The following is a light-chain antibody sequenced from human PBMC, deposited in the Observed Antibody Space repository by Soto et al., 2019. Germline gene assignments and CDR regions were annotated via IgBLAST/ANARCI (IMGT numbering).Light chain of an antibody. V-gene: IGLV2-14*01. Sequence: QSALTQPASVSGSPGQSVTISCTGTSSDVGGYSYVSWYQQHPGKVPKLMIYEVNNRPSGVSNRFSGSKSGNTASLTISGLQAEDEADYYCSSYTSSSPRVFGGGTKVTVL. J-gene: IGLJ2*01. CDR3: SSYTSSSPRV. CDR2: EVN. CDR1: SSDVGGYSY.